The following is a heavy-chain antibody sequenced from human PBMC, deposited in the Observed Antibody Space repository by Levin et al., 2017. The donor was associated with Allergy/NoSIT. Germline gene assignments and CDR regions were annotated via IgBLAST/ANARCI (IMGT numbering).Heavy chain of an antibody. CDR1: GFTFSSYS. Sequence: GESLKISCAASGFTFSSYSMHWVRQVPGKGLEWVAVISYDGNQQYYGSSVKGRFTISRDNSKNTLYLQMNSVRGEDTAVYYCARGNRVTIFGVAISPNKTGMDVWGQGTTVTVSS. D-gene: IGHD3-3*01. CDR3: ARGNRVTIFGVAISPNKTGMDV. V-gene: IGHV3-30-3*01. J-gene: IGHJ6*02. CDR2: ISYDGNQQ.